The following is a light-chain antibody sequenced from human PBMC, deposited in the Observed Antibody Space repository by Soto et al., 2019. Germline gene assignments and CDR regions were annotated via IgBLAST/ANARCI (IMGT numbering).Light chain of an antibody. CDR3: AAWDDSLNGL. J-gene: IGLJ2*01. V-gene: IGLV1-44*01. CDR2: SND. CDR1: SSNIGSNT. Sequence: QSVLTQPPSASGTPGQRVTISCSGGSSNIGSNTVNWYQQLPGTAPKLLIYSNDQRPSGVPDRFSGSKSGTSASLAISGLQSEDEADYYCAAWDDSLNGLFGGGTKVTVL.